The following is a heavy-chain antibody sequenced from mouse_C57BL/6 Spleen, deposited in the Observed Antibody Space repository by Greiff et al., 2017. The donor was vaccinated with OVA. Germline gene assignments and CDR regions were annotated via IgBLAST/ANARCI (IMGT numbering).Heavy chain of an antibody. Sequence: EVQLQQSGPELVKPGASVKISCKASGYTFTDYYMNWVKQSHGKSLEWIGDINPNNGGTSYNQKFKGKATLTVDKSSSTAYMELRSLTSEDSAVYYCARSPSYYSNLFDYWGQGTTLTVSS. D-gene: IGHD2-5*01. CDR1: GYTFTDYY. V-gene: IGHV1-26*01. CDR3: ARSPSYYSNLFDY. CDR2: INPNNGGT. J-gene: IGHJ2*01.